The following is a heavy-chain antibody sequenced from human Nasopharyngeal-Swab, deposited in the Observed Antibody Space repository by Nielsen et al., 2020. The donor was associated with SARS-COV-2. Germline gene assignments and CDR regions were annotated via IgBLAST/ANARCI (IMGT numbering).Heavy chain of an antibody. CDR2: MYHSGTT. J-gene: IGHJ4*02. Sequence: LETLSLTCTVSGSSIRSDSYWGWIRQPPGKGLEWIGYMYHSGTTYYNPSLKSRVTISRDTSKNQLSLTLTSVTAADTGVYYCARDVTGYLQCDSWGRGSLVTVSS. V-gene: IGHV4-38-2*02. CDR1: GSSIRSDSY. D-gene: IGHD3-9*01. CDR3: ARDVTGYLQCDS.